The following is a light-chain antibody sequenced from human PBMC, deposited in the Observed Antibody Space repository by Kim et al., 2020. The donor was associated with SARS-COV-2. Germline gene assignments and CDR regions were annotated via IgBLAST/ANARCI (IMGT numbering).Light chain of an antibody. CDR3: QQYGSSPRT. CDR2: GAS. J-gene: IGKJ2*01. V-gene: IGKV3-20*01. Sequence: EIVLTQSPGTLSLSPVAIATLSCRASQSVSSSYLAWYQQKPGQAPRLLIYGASSRATGIPDRFSGSGSGTDFTLTISRLEPEDFAVYYWQQYGSSPRTFGQGTKLEI. CDR1: QSVSSSY.